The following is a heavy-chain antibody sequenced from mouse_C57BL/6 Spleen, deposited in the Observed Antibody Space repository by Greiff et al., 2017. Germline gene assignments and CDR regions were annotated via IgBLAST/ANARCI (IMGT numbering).Heavy chain of an antibody. J-gene: IGHJ2*01. CDR3: ATTLYYGNWGYFDY. V-gene: IGHV1-76*01. CDR2: IYPGSGNT. D-gene: IGHD2-1*01. CDR1: GYTFTDYY. Sequence: QVQLKQSGAELVRPGASVKLSCKASGYTFTDYYINWVKQRPGQGLEWIARIYPGSGNTYYNEKFKGKATLTAEKSSSTAYMQLSSLTSEDSAVYFCATTLYYGNWGYFDYWGQGTTLTVSS.